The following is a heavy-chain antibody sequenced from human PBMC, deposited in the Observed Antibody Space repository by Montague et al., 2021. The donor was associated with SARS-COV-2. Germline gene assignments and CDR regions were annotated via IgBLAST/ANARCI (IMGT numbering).Heavy chain of an antibody. J-gene: IGHJ3*02. D-gene: IGHD2-21*02. V-gene: IGHV4-59*08. CDR1: GGSISTYY. CDR2: IYYSWST. CDR3: ARHGPLVVVPAIHDSFDI. Sequence: SETLSLTCTVSGGSISTYYWSWIRQPPGKGLEWIGYIYYSWSTNYNPSLKIRVTISVDTSKNQFSLKLSSVTAAATAVYYCARHGPLVVVPAIHDSFDIWGQGTMVTVSS.